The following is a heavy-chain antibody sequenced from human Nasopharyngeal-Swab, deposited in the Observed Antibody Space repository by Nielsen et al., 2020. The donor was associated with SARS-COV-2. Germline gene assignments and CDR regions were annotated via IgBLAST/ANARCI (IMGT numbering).Heavy chain of an antibody. CDR3: ARDTSVDIVLLYYGMDV. Sequence: GGSLRLSCAASGFTFNSHGMHWVRQAPGKGLEWVAVISFDGSKKYYADSVKSRFTISRDSSKNTLYLQMNSLRAEDTAVYYCARDTSVDIVLLYYGMDVWGQGTTVTVSS. J-gene: IGHJ6*02. CDR2: ISFDGSKK. D-gene: IGHD5-12*01. V-gene: IGHV3-30*03. CDR1: GFTFNSHG.